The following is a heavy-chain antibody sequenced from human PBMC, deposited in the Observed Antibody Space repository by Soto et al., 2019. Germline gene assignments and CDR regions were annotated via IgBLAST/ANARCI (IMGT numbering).Heavy chain of an antibody. CDR2: ISGSGGTT. V-gene: IGHV3-23*01. CDR1: KFIFSNYA. J-gene: IGHJ6*02. D-gene: IGHD3-3*01. Sequence: EVNVLESGGGLVQPGGSLRLSCAASKFIFSNYAMNWVRQAPGKGLEWVSVISGSGGTTYYADSVKGRFTISRDNSKNTLYLQMNSLRAEDTAVYYCAKEKDRFLGLGYFYYGMDVWGQGTTVTVS. CDR3: AKEKDRFLGLGYFYYGMDV.